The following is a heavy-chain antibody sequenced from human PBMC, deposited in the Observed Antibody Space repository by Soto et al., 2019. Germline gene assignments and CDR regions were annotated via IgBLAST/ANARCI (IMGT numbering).Heavy chain of an antibody. D-gene: IGHD2-8*01. CDR2: TYYRSKWYN. V-gene: IGHV6-1*01. CDR1: GDSVSSNSAA. CDR3: ARDHYAIRDYYYYYYMDV. J-gene: IGHJ6*03. Sequence: KQSPTLSLTCAISGDSVSSNSAAWNWIRQSPSRGLEWLGRTYYRSKWYNDYAVSVKSRITINPDTSKNQFSLQLNSVTPEDTAVYYCARDHYAIRDYYYYYYMDVWGKGTTVTVSS.